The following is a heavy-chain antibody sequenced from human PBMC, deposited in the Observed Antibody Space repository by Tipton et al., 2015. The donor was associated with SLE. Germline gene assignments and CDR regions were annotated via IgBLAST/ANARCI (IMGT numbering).Heavy chain of an antibody. Sequence: TLSLTCTVPGGSVRSHYWSWIRQSPGKGLEWIGYISDSGSTHYNPSLKSRVTISLDTSKNQFSLKLSSVTAADTAVYYCARGRIAVAGNHFDYWGQGTLVTVSS. D-gene: IGHD6-19*01. V-gene: IGHV4-59*08. J-gene: IGHJ4*02. CDR3: ARGRIAVAGNHFDY. CDR1: GGSVRSHY. CDR2: ISDSGST.